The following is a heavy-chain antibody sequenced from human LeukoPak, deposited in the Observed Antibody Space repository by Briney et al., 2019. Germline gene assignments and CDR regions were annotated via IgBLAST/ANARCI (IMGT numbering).Heavy chain of an antibody. CDR3: AKDFTYYDILTGYSDYFDY. CDR1: GFTFSSYG. CDR2: IRYDGSNK. V-gene: IGHV3-30*02. D-gene: IGHD3-9*01. Sequence: PGGSLRLSCAASGFTFSSYGMHWVRQAPGKGLEWVAFIRYDGSNKYYADSVKGRFTISRDNSKNTLYLQMNSLRAEDTAVYYCAKDFTYYDILTGYSDYFDYWAQGTLVTVSS. J-gene: IGHJ4*02.